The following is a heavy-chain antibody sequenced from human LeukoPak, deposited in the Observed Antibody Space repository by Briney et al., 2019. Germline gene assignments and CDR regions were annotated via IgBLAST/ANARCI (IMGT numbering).Heavy chain of an antibody. CDR3: ARDLNSYGYLLDGYYFDY. CDR2: ISSSGSTI. V-gene: IGHV3-48*03. CDR1: GFTFSSYE. J-gene: IGHJ4*02. D-gene: IGHD5-18*01. Sequence: GGSLRLSCAASGFTFSSYEMNWVRQAPGKGLEWVSYISSSGSTIYYADSVKGRFTISRDNSKNTLYLQMNSLRAEDTAVYYCARDLNSYGYLLDGYYFDYWGQGTLVTVSS.